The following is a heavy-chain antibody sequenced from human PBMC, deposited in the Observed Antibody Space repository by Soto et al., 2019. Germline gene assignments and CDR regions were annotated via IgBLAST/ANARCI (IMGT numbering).Heavy chain of an antibody. Sequence: SETLSLTCAVYCGSFSGYYWSWIRQPPGKGLEWIGEINHSGSTNYNPSLKSRVTISVDTSKNQFSLKLSSATAADTAVYYCARVSGMAAAVTYNWFDPWGQGTLVTVSS. CDR2: INHSGST. CDR1: CGSFSGYY. V-gene: IGHV4-34*01. J-gene: IGHJ5*02. CDR3: ARVSGMAAAVTYNWFDP. D-gene: IGHD6-13*01.